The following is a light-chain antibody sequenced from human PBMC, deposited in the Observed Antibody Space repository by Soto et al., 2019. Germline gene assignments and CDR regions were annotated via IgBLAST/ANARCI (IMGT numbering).Light chain of an antibody. CDR2: DTS. CDR3: QQSYTTAWT. CDR1: QSISSF. V-gene: IGKV1-39*01. J-gene: IGKJ1*01. Sequence: DIQMTQSPSSVSASVGDRVTITCRASQSISSFFNWYQQKSGKAPKLLIYDTSSLQSGVPSRFSGSGSGTDFTLTISSLHPEDFATYYCQQSYTTAWTCSQGTKGDIK.